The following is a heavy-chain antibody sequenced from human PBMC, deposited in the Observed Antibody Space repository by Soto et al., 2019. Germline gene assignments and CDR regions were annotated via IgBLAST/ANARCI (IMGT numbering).Heavy chain of an antibody. CDR3: ARGGPYSYRIDY. D-gene: IGHD5-18*01. CDR1: GGSISSDY. Sequence: QVQLQESGPGLVKPSETLSLTCTVSGGSISSDYWSWIRQPPGKGLEWIGYIFYSGSTNYNPSLKRRLTISVDTSKNQFSLKLSSVTAADTAVYYCARGGPYSYRIDYWGQGTLVTVSS. V-gene: IGHV4-59*01. J-gene: IGHJ4*02. CDR2: IFYSGST.